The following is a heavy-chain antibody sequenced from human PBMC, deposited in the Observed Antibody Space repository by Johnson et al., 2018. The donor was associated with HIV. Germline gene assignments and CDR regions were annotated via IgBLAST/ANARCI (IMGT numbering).Heavy chain of an antibody. CDR3: AKDERAGAGTRGLDAFDI. J-gene: IGHJ3*02. D-gene: IGHD6-13*01. Sequence: QVQLVESGGGVVQPGRSLRLSCAASGFTFSSYAMHWVRQAPGKGLEWVAVIWYDGSNKYYADSVKGRFTISRDNSKNTLYLQMNSLRAEDTAVYYCAKDERAGAGTRGLDAFDIWGQGTMVTVSS. CDR1: GFTFSSYA. CDR2: IWYDGSNK. V-gene: IGHV3-30*04.